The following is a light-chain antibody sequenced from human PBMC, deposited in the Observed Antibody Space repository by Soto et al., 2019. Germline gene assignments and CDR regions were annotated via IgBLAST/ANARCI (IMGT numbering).Light chain of an antibody. Sequence: QSALTQPPSASGSPGQSVTISCTGTSSDVGAYKYVPWYQQYPGKAPKLMIYEVTKRPSGVPDRFSGSKSGNTASLTVSGLQAEDEAEYYCTSYVGNDIWVFGGGTKVTVL. V-gene: IGLV2-8*01. J-gene: IGLJ3*02. CDR2: EVT. CDR3: TSYVGNDIWV. CDR1: SSDVGAYKY.